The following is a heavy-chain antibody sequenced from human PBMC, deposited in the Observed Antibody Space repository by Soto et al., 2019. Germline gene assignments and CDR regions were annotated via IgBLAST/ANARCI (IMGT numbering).Heavy chain of an antibody. Sequence: EVQLLESGGGLVQPGGSLRLSCAASGFTFSSYGITWVRQAPGKGLEWVSGVTGSTGTTHYADSVKGRFTISRDNSKNTVYLQMNSLRAEDTAVYYCAKWSGFDDLWGQGTLVTVSS. D-gene: IGHD6-25*01. CDR1: GFTFSSYG. V-gene: IGHV3-23*01. CDR2: VTGSTGTT. J-gene: IGHJ4*02. CDR3: AKWSGFDDL.